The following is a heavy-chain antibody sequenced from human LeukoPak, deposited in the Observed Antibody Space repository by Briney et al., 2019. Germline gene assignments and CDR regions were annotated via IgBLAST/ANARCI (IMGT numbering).Heavy chain of an antibody. D-gene: IGHD7-27*01. V-gene: IGHV3-23*01. CDR3: ARDPNWGSGY. Sequence: PGGSLRLSCAASGFIFSSYVMIWVRQAPGKGMEWVSIIGTSGGDIHYADSVKGRFSISRDNSKNTLSPQMSSLRVDDTAVYYCARDPNWGSGYWGQGTLVTVSS. CDR2: IGTSGGDI. CDR1: GFIFSSYV. J-gene: IGHJ4*02.